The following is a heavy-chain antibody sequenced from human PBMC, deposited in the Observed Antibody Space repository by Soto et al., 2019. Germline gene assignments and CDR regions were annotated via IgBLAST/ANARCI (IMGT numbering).Heavy chain of an antibody. D-gene: IGHD3-9*01. Sequence: NPSETLSLTCTVSGGSISSGGYYWSWIRQHPGKGLEWIGYIYYSGSTYYNPSLKSRVTISVDTSKNQFSLKLSSVTAADTAVYYCASDTYYDILTGFPDYGMDVWGQGTTVTVSS. J-gene: IGHJ6*02. CDR3: ASDTYYDILTGFPDYGMDV. CDR1: GGSISSGGYY. CDR2: IYYSGST. V-gene: IGHV4-31*03.